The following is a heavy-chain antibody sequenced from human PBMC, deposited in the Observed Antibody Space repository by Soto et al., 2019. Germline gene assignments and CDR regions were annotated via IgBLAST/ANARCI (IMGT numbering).Heavy chain of an antibody. D-gene: IGHD2-21*01. J-gene: IGHJ6*02. CDR2: IYYSGST. CDR3: ARDVYSTYYYGMDV. V-gene: IGHV4-31*03. Sequence: SETLSLTCTVSGGSISSGGYYWSWIRQHPGRGLEWIGYIYYSGSTYYNPSLKSRVTISVDTSKNQFSLKLSSVTAADTAVYYCARDVYSTYYYGMDVWGQGTTVTVSS. CDR1: GGSISSGGYY.